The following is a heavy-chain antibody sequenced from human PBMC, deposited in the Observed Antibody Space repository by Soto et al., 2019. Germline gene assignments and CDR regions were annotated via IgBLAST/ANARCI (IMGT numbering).Heavy chain of an antibody. Sequence: EVQLVESGGGLVQPGGSLRLSCAASGFTFSSYWMSWVRQAPGKGLEWVANIKQDGSDKYYVDSVKGRFTISRDNAKNSLYLQMNSLTAEDTAVYYCARADRSSIGGTYTWGQGTLVTVSS. CDR2: IKQDGSDK. CDR3: ARADRSSIGGTYT. V-gene: IGHV3-7*01. CDR1: GFTFSSYW. D-gene: IGHD2-15*01. J-gene: IGHJ1*01.